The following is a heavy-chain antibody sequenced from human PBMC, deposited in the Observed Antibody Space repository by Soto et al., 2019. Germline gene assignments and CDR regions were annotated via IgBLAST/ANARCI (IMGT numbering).Heavy chain of an antibody. CDR2: ISSSSSYI. Sequence: PGGSLRLSCAASGFTFSSYSMNWVRQAPGKGLEWVSSISSSSSYIYYADSVKGRFTISRDNAKNSLYLQMNSLRAEDTAVYYCAVTIFGVVISAFDYWGQGTLVTVSS. CDR1: GFTFSSYS. CDR3: AVTIFGVVISAFDY. D-gene: IGHD3-3*01. V-gene: IGHV3-21*01. J-gene: IGHJ4*02.